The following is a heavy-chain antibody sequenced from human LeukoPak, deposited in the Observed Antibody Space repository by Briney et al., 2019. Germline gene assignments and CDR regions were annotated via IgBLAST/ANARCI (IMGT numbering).Heavy chain of an antibody. J-gene: IGHJ5*02. D-gene: IGHD1-1*01. Sequence: SETLSLTCAVYGGSFSSYYWSWIRQPPGKGLELIGEINHSGSTNYNPSLKSRVTVSVDTSKNQFSLKLSSVTAADTAVYYCARGERWFDPWGQGTLVTVSS. CDR3: ARGERWFDP. CDR2: INHSGST. CDR1: GGSFSSYY. V-gene: IGHV4-34*01.